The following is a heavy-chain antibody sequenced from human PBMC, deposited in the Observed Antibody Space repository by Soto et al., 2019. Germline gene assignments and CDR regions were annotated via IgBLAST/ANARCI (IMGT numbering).Heavy chain of an antibody. D-gene: IGHD3-22*01. V-gene: IGHV3-48*03. CDR3: ARDDSRGWHYQGLIDS. CDR2: ISGVSYNI. J-gene: IGHJ4*02. CDR1: GFTFSAYE. Sequence: EVELVQSGGGLVQPGGSLRLSCTASGFTFSAYEMNWVRQAPGKGLEWVSYISGVSYNIYYADSVKGRFTISRDNAKNAVYLQMNSLRAEDTAVYYCARDDSRGWHYQGLIDSWGQGTLVTVSS.